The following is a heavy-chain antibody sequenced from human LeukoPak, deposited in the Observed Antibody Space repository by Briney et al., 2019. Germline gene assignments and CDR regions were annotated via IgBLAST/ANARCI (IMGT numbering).Heavy chain of an antibody. Sequence: GGSLRLSCAASGFTFSSYGMHWVRQAPGKGLEWVAVIWYDGSNKYYADSVKGRFTISRDNSKNTLYLQMNSLRAEDTAVYYCARDNGSGFSRYYYYGMDVWGQGTTVTVSS. D-gene: IGHD3-10*01. J-gene: IGHJ6*02. CDR2: IWYDGSNK. V-gene: IGHV3-33*01. CDR3: ARDNGSGFSRYYYYGMDV. CDR1: GFTFSSYG.